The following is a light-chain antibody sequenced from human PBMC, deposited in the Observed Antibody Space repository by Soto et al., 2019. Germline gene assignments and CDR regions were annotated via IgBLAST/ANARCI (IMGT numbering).Light chain of an antibody. V-gene: IGKV1-9*01. J-gene: IGKJ4*01. CDR3: QQLRIYPTT. CDR2: DAS. Sequence: IELTHSPSSLSASVGDGGTFTCRASQDSTKYVAWYQQKPGKAPNLLIYDASTLHSGVPSRFSGSGSGTDFTLTISGLQPEDFATYYCQQLRIYPTTFAGGSKV. CDR1: QDSTKY.